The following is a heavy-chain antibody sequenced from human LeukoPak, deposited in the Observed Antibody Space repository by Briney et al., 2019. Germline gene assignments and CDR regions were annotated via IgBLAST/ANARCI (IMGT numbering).Heavy chain of an antibody. Sequence: KVGESLKISCKASGYSFTSYWIGWVRQMPGKGLEWMGIIYRGDSDTRYSPSFQGQVTISADKSISTAYLQWSGLKASDTAMYYCARAYKWELHHAFDIWGQGTMVTVSS. J-gene: IGHJ3*02. V-gene: IGHV5-51*01. D-gene: IGHD1-26*01. CDR3: ARAYKWELHHAFDI. CDR1: GYSFTSYW. CDR2: IYRGDSDT.